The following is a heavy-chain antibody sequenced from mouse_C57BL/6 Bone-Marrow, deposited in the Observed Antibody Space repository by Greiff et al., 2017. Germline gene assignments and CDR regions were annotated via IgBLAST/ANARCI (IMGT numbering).Heavy chain of an antibody. Sequence: QVQLQQSGAELAKPGASVKLSCKASGYTFTSYWMHWVKQRPGQGLEWIGYINPSSGYTEYNQKFKDKATLTADKSSSTAYMQLRSLTSEDSAVYYCARRLLRFFDYWGQGTTLTVSS. J-gene: IGHJ2*01. D-gene: IGHD2-3*01. CDR3: ARRLLRFFDY. CDR1: GYTFTSYW. V-gene: IGHV1-7*01. CDR2: INPSSGYT.